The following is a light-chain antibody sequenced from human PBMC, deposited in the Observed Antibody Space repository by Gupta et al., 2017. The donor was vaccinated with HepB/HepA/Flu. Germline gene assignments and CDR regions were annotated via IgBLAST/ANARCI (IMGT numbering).Light chain of an antibody. CDR2: DAS. Sequence: DIQMTQSPFSLSASVGDRVPITCPASQDISNYLNWYQQKPGKAPKLLIYDASNLETGVPSRFSGSGSGTDFTFTISRLQPEDIATYYCQQYDNPITFGQGTRLEIK. CDR3: QQYDNPIT. CDR1: QDISNY. V-gene: IGKV1-33*01. J-gene: IGKJ5*01.